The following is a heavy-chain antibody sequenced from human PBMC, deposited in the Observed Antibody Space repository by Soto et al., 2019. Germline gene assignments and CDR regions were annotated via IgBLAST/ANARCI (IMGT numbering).Heavy chain of an antibody. CDR3: ARDPWGTGYFDS. J-gene: IGHJ4*02. V-gene: IGHV1-2*02. D-gene: IGHD1-1*01. CDR2: INPKTGRA. Sequence: ASVKVSCKTSGYPFSDYYIHWVRQAPGHDFEWMGWINPKTGRANYAQKFQGRVTMARNTSINTAYMELSSLTSDDTAVYYCARDPWGTGYFDSWGQGLLVTVSS. CDR1: GYPFSDYY.